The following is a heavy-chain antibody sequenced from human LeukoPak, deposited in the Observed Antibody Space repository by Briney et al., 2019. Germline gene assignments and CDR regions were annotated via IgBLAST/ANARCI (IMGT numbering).Heavy chain of an antibody. V-gene: IGHV3-30*04. D-gene: IGHD4-11*01. CDR2: ISYDGSNK. CDR1: GFTFSSYA. Sequence: GGSLRLSCAASGFTFSSYAMHWVRQAPGKGLEWVAVISYDGSNKYYADSVKGRFTISRDNSKNTLYLQRNSMRGEDTAVYYCARGSTTLDYWGQGTLVTVSS. J-gene: IGHJ4*02. CDR3: ARGSTTLDY.